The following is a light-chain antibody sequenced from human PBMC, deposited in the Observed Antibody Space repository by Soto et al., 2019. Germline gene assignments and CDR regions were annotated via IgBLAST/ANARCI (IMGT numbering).Light chain of an antibody. V-gene: IGLV2-14*01. CDR2: DVS. CDR3: SSYTTSNTRQIV. J-gene: IGLJ1*01. Sequence: QSVLTQPASVSGSPGKAITISCTGTSSDVGGYTYVSWYQQHPGKAPKFIIYDVSNRPSGVSNRFSGSKSGNTASLTISGLQAEDEADYYCSSYTTSNTRQIVFGTGTKVTVL. CDR1: SSDVGGYTY.